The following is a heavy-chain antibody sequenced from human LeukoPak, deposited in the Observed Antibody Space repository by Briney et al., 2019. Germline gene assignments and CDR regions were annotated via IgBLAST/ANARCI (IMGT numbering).Heavy chain of an antibody. D-gene: IGHD2-21*02. V-gene: IGHV4-59*08. J-gene: IGHJ4*02. CDR1: GGSISSYY. CDR3: ASNCGGDCYSLDY. CDR2: IYYSGST. Sequence: SEILSLTCTVPGGSISSYYWSWIRQPPGKGLEWIGYIYYSGSTNYNPSLKSRVTISVDTSKNQFSLKLSSVTAADTAVYYCASNCGGDCYSLDYWGQGTLVTVSS.